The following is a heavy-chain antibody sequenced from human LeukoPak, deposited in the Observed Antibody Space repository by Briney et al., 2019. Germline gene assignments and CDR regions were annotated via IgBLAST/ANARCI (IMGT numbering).Heavy chain of an antibody. J-gene: IGHJ6*02. CDR1: GYTFTNYY. D-gene: IGHD2-15*01. CDR3: ARVSGYCSGGRCYGLPSHGMDV. CDR2: INPSGGST. V-gene: IGHV1-46*01. Sequence: GASVKVSCKASGYTFTNYYIHWVRQAPGQGLEWMGIINPSGGSTSSAQKFQGRVSMTRDTSTSTVYMEMSSLRSEETAVYYCARVSGYCSGGRCYGLPSHGMDVWGQGTTVTVSS.